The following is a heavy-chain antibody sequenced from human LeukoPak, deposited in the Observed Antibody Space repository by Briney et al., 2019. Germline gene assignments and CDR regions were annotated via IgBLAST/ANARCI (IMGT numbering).Heavy chain of an antibody. CDR1: GFTFSSYA. V-gene: IGHV3-30-3*01. CDR2: ISYDGSNK. CDR3: ARRLWTGSKLYYYGMDV. J-gene: IGHJ6*02. Sequence: GRSLRLSCAASGFTFSSYAMHWVRQDPGKGLEWVAVISYDGSNKYYADSVKGRFTISRDNSKNTLYLQMNSLRAEDTAVYYCARRLWTGSKLYYYGMDVWGQGTTVTVSS. D-gene: IGHD3/OR15-3a*01.